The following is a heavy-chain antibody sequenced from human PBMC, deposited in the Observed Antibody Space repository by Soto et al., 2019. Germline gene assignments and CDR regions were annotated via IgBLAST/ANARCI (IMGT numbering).Heavy chain of an antibody. J-gene: IGHJ5*02. CDR1: GFNFGPYW. CDR2: INGDGSTI. Sequence: GGSLRLSCAASGFNFGPYWMHWVRQAPGKGLVWVSHINGDGSTIVYADSVKGRFTISRDNAKNTLYLQMNSLRAEDTAVYYCARVPYCSSSGCYSWFDPWGQGTLVTVSS. D-gene: IGHD2-2*01. CDR3: ARVPYCSSSGCYSWFDP. V-gene: IGHV3-74*01.